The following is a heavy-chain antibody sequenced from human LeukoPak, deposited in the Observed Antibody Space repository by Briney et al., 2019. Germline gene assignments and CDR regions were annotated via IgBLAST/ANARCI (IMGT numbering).Heavy chain of an antibody. D-gene: IGHD2-2*01. V-gene: IGHV4-4*02. CDR3: ARTEGYVKD. CDR2: VYHSGST. Sequence: PSETLSLTCTVSGTSISNSIWWSWIRQPPGKGLEWIGEVYHSGSTNYNPSLKSRVTILVDKSKNQFSLKLSSVTAADTAVSYCARTEGYVKDWGQGTLVTVSS. CDR1: GTSISNSIW. J-gene: IGHJ4*02.